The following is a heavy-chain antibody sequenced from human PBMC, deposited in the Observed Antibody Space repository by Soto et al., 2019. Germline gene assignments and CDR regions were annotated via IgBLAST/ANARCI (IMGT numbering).Heavy chain of an antibody. CDR1: GFTFSDYY. V-gene: IGHV3-11*01. J-gene: IGHJ6*02. D-gene: IGHD3-22*01. CDR2: ISSSGSII. CDR3: ARVNGYYYYGMDV. Sequence: GGSLRLSCAASGFTFSDYYMSWIRQAPGKGLEWVSDISSSGSIIYYADSVKGRFTISRDNAKNSLYLQMNSLRADDTAVYYCARVNGYYYYGMDVWGQGTTVTVSS.